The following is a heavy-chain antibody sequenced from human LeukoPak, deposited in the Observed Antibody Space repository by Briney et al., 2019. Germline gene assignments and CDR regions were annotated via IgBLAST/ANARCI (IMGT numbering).Heavy chain of an antibody. Sequence: GGSLRLSCAASGFTVSSNYMSWVRQAPGKGLEWVSVIYSGGRTNYADSVKGRFIISRDNSKNTLYLQMNSLRAEDTAMYYCVRDIRDIVLVEPDSPYYFDDWGQGTVVTVSS. J-gene: IGHJ4*02. CDR1: GFTVSSNY. V-gene: IGHV3-66*01. CDR2: IYSGGRT. CDR3: VRDIRDIVLVEPDSPYYFDD. D-gene: IGHD2-15*01.